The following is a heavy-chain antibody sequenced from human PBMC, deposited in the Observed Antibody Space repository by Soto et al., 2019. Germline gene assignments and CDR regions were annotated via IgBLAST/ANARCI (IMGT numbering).Heavy chain of an antibody. Sequence: QLQLQESGSGLVKPSQTLSLTCAVSGGSISSGGYSWIWIRQPPGKGLEWIGYIYHSGSTYYSPPLKSRVTISVDRSKNQFSLKLSSVTAADTAVYYCASRPRGSGFDPWGQGTLVTVSS. J-gene: IGHJ5*02. CDR2: IYHSGST. CDR1: GGSISSGGYS. V-gene: IGHV4-30-2*01. CDR3: ASRPRGSGFDP.